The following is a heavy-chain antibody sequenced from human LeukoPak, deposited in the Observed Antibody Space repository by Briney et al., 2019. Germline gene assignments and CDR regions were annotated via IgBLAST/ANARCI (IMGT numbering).Heavy chain of an antibody. CDR2: IYHSGSA. J-gene: IGHJ6*02. D-gene: IGHD3-9*01. V-gene: IGHV4-30-2*01. CDR1: GGSISSGGYS. CDR3: ARDPSYYDILTGYYPHGGGSYYGMDV. Sequence: SQTLSLTCAVSGGSISSGGYSWSWVRQPPGKGLEWIGYIYHSGSAFYNPSLKSRVTISLDRSKNQFSLRLSSVTAADTAVYYCARDPSYYDILTGYYPHGGGSYYGMDVWGQGTTVTVSS.